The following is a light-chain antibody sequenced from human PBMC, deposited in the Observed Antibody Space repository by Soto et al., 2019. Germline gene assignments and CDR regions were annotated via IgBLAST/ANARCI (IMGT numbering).Light chain of an antibody. V-gene: IGKV3-11*01. CDR3: QQRSNWLS. Sequence: EIVLTQSPATLSLSPGERDTLSCRASQSVSSYLAWYQQKPGQAPRLLIYDASNRATGIPARFSGSGSGTDFTLTISSLEPEDFAVYYCQQRSNWLSFGGGTK. J-gene: IGKJ4*01. CDR2: DAS. CDR1: QSVSSY.